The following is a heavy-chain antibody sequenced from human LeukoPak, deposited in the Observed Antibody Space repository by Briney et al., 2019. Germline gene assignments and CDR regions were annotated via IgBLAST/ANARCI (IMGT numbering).Heavy chain of an antibody. CDR2: IIPIFGTA. J-gene: IGHJ3*02. V-gene: IGHV1-69*06. CDR3: ASTDAVYGFNDAFDI. CDR1: GGTFSSYA. D-gene: IGHD3/OR15-3a*01. Sequence: SVKVSCTASGGTFSSYAISWVRQAPGQGLEWMGGIIPIFGTANYAQKFQGRVTITADKSTSTAYMELSSLRSEDTAVYYCASTDAVYGFNDAFDIWGQGTMVTVSS.